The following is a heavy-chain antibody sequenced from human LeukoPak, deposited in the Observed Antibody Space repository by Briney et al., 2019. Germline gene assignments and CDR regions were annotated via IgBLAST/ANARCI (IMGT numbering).Heavy chain of an antibody. CDR3: AREPDSSGYVDY. V-gene: IGHV1-69*06. CDR2: IIPIFGTA. J-gene: IGHJ4*02. CDR1: GCTFSSYA. Sequence: ASVKVSCKASGCTFSSYAISWVRQAPGQGLEWMGGIIPIFGTANYAQKFQGRVTITADKSTSTAYMELSSLRSEDTAVYYCAREPDSSGYVDYWGQGTLVTVSS. D-gene: IGHD3-22*01.